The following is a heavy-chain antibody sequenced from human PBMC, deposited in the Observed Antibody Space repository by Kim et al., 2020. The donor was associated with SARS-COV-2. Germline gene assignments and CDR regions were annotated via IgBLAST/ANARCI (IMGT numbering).Heavy chain of an antibody. V-gene: IGHV3-11*03. CDR1: GFTFSDYY. CDR3: ARSPPEGRYFDWLSTQALSYFDY. Sequence: GGSLRLSCAASGFTFSDYYMSWIRQAPGKGLEWVSYISSSSSYKNYADSVKGRFTISRDNAKNSLYLQMNSLRAEDTAVYYCARSPPEGRYFDWLSTQALSYFDYGRQGPLVTVSS. CDR2: ISSSSSYK. D-gene: IGHD3-9*01. J-gene: IGHJ4*02.